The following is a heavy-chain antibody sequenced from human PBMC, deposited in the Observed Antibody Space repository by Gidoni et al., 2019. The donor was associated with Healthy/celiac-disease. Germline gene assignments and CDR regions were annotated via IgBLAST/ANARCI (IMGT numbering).Heavy chain of an antibody. CDR1: TSGMC. CDR3: ARMYYYDSSGYYEGFDP. CDR2: IDWDDDK. Sequence: TSGMCVSWIRQPPGKALEWLALIDWDDDKYYSTSLKTRLTISKDTSKNQVVLTMTNMDPVDTATYYCARMYYYDSSGYYEGFDPWGQGTLVTVSS. J-gene: IGHJ5*02. D-gene: IGHD3-22*01. V-gene: IGHV2-70*01.